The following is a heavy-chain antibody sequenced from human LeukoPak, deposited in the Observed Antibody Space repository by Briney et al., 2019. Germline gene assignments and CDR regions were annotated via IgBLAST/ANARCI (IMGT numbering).Heavy chain of an antibody. CDR1: GFTFSNYW. CDR2: IKRDGSEK. J-gene: IGHJ6*03. D-gene: IGHD3-3*01. Sequence: GGSLRLSCAASGFTFSNYWMTWVRQAPGKGLEWVASIKRDGSEKYYVDSMEGRFTISRDNAENSLYLQMSSLRAEDTAVYYCARDDFGVVVASVYYYYMDVWGKGTTVTVSS. V-gene: IGHV3-7*01. CDR3: ARDDFGVVVASVYYYYMDV.